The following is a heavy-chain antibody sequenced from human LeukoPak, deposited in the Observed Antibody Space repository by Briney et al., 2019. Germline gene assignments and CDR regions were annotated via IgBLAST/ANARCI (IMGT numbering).Heavy chain of an antibody. D-gene: IGHD3-22*01. V-gene: IGHV3-21*01. CDR2: ISTSSSYI. Sequence: PGGSLRLSCAASGFTFGSYNMNWVRQAPGKGLEWVSSISTSSSYIYYADSVKGRFTISRDNAKKSLYLQMNSLRAGDTAVYYCARDGGDYYDSSGYPFHHWGQGTLVAVSS. CDR3: ARDGGDYYDSSGYPFHH. J-gene: IGHJ1*01. CDR1: GFTFGSYN.